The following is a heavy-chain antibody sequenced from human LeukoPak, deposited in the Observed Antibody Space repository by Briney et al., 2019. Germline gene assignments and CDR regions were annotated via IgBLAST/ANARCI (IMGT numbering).Heavy chain of an antibody. CDR3: ARRLVASVAFVRYAFDI. J-gene: IGHJ3*02. V-gene: IGHV3-21*01. D-gene: IGHD3-9*01. CDR1: GFTFSSYS. CDR2: ISSTGSYI. Sequence: GGSLRLSCAASGFTFSSYSMNWVRQAPGKGLEWASFISSTGSYIYYADSVKGRFTISRDNARNSLSLQMNSLRAEDTAVYYCARRLVASVAFVRYAFDIWGQGTMVTVSS.